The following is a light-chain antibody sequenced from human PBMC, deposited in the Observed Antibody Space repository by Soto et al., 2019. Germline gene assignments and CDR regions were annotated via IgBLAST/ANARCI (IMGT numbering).Light chain of an antibody. CDR2: DAS. V-gene: IGKV3D-20*01. Sequence: IVRTQSPATLSSSQGERATLYCGASPSVSSNLAWYQKKPGQDPRIIIYDASNRATGIPARFSGSGSGTDFNLTLRRLETEDFAVYECQQSGNSTQTFGPWTKVDIK. J-gene: IGKJ1*01. CDR1: PSVSSN. CDR3: QQSGNSTQT.